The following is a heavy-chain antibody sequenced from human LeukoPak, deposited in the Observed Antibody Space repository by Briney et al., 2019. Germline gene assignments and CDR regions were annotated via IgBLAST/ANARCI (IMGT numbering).Heavy chain of an antibody. J-gene: IGHJ4*02. D-gene: IGHD3-16*01. CDR1: GFSLNRDW. V-gene: IGHV3-7*01. CDR3: TRRLDD. CDR2: IKHDESEK. Sequence: PGGSLRLSCAASGFSLNRDWMDWVRQAPGKGLEWVANIKHDESEKNYLDSVKGRFTISRDNAQNSLYLQMNGLRVEDTAVYYCTRRLDDWGQGTLVTVSS.